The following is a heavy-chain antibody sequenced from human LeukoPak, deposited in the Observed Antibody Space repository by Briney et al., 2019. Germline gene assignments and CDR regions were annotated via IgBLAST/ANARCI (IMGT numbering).Heavy chain of an antibody. CDR3: ASSKAYSGYEFDY. CDR1: GYTFTGYY. J-gene: IGHJ4*02. Sequence: ASVKVSCKASGYTFTGYYMHWVRQAPGQGLGWMGWINPNSGGTNYAQKFQGRVTMTRDTSISTAYMELSRLRSDDTAVYYCASSKAYSGYEFDYWGQGTLVTVSS. CDR2: INPNSGGT. D-gene: IGHD5-12*01. V-gene: IGHV1-2*02.